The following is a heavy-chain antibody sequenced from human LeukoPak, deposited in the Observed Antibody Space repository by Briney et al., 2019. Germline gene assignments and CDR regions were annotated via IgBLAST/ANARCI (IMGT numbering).Heavy chain of an antibody. CDR1: GFTFSSYS. CDR3: ARDKYGDQYYFDY. J-gene: IGHJ4*02. Sequence: GGSLRLSRAASGFTFSSYSMNWVRQAPGKGLEWVSFISSSSSYTYYADSVKGRFTISRDNARNSLYLQMNSLRAEDTAVYYCARDKYGDQYYFDYWGQGTLVTVSS. D-gene: IGHD4-17*01. CDR2: ISSSSSYT. V-gene: IGHV3-21*01.